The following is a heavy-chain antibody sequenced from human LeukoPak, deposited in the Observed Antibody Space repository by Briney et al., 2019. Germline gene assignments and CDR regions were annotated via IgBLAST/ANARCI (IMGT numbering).Heavy chain of an antibody. CDR2: TIPIFGTT. V-gene: IGHV1-69*05. J-gene: IGHJ4*02. D-gene: IGHD3-22*01. Sequence: SVKVSCKASGGSLNSYAISWVRQAPGQGLEWMGGTIPIFGTTNYAQKFQGRVTITTDESTSTAYMELSSLRSEDTAVYYCASRGYYDSPFYSPFDYWGQGTLVTVSS. CDR1: GGSLNSYA. CDR3: ASRGYYDSPFYSPFDY.